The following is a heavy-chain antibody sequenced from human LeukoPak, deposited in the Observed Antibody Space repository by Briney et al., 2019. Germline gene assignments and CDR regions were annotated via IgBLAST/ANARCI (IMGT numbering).Heavy chain of an antibody. CDR3: TRGDGSGSY. Sequence: GRSLRLSCTASGFTFGDYAMSWVRQAPGKGLDWIGFIRSKTSGGTTEYAASVKGRFTILRDDTKSIAYLQINSLKTEDTAVYYCTRGDGSGSYWGQGTLVTVSS. CDR1: GFTFGDYA. V-gene: IGHV3-49*04. J-gene: IGHJ4*02. CDR2: IRSKTSGGTT. D-gene: IGHD1-26*01.